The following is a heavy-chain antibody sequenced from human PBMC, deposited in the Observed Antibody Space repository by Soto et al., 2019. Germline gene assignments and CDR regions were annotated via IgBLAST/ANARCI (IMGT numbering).Heavy chain of an antibody. Sequence: TSETLSLTCTVSGGSISSYYWSWIRQPPGKGLEWIGYIYYSGSTNYNPSLKSRVTISVDTSKNQFSLKLSSVTAADTAVYYCARVGLGIVGATLAYYFDYWGQGTLVTVSS. V-gene: IGHV4-59*01. CDR3: ARVGLGIVGATLAYYFDY. CDR1: GGSISSYY. D-gene: IGHD1-26*01. J-gene: IGHJ4*02. CDR2: IYYSGST.